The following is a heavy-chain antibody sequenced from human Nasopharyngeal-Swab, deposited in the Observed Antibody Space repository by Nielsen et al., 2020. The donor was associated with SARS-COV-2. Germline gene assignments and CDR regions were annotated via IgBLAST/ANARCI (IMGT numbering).Heavy chain of an antibody. J-gene: IGHJ6*02. CDR1: GYTLTDLS. Sequence: ASATVSCKVSGYTLTDLSMHWVRQAPGKGLEWMGGFDPEDGETIYAQKFQGRVTMTEDTSTDTAYTELSSLRSEDTAVYYCATGAAVAGTPISCYCYYGMDVWGQGTTVTVSS. D-gene: IGHD6-19*01. CDR2: FDPEDGET. V-gene: IGHV1-24*01. CDR3: ATGAAVAGTPISCYCYYGMDV.